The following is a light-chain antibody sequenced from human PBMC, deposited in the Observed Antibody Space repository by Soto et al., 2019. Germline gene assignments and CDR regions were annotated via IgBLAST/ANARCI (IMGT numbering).Light chain of an antibody. CDR2: NAF. CDR1: QSVSSNS. V-gene: IGKV3-20*01. Sequence: EIVLTQSPGTLALSPGERATLSCRASQSVSSNSLAWYQQKPGQAPRLLIFNAFNRATGIPDRFSGSGSGTDFTLTISRMEPEDFAVYYCQQYGTSPPTTFVQGTKVKIK. CDR3: QQYGTSPPTT. J-gene: IGKJ1*01.